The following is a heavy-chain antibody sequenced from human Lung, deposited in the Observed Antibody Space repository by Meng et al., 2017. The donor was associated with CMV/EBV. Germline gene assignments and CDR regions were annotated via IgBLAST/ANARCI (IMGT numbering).Heavy chain of an antibody. Sequence: GGSLRLXCVASGLTFSSHPMTWVRQAPGKGLEWVSSISGSGGSTYSADSVQGRFTISRDNSKNTLYLQMSALRDEDTALYYCARGGPVAGKNWFDRWCQGTLVTVSS. V-gene: IGHV3-23*01. D-gene: IGHD6-19*01. CDR3: ARGGPVAGKNWFDR. J-gene: IGHJ5*02. CDR2: ISGSGGST. CDR1: GLTFSSHP.